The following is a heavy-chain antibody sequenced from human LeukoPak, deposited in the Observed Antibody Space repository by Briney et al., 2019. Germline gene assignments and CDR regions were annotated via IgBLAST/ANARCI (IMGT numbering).Heavy chain of an antibody. CDR1: GGSISSYY. Sequence: SETLSLTCTVSGGSISSYYWSWIRQPPGKGLEWIGYIYYSGGTNYNPSLKSRVTISVDTSKNQFSLKLSSVTAADTAVYYCARWTPAAAGYYYYYGMDVWGQGTTVTVSS. CDR2: IYYSGGT. V-gene: IGHV4-59*08. D-gene: IGHD6-13*01. J-gene: IGHJ6*02. CDR3: ARWTPAAAGYYYYYGMDV.